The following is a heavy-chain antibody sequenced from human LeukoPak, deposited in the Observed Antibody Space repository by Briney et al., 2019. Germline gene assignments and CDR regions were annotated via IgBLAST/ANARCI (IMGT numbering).Heavy chain of an antibody. CDR3: ATGNYYDSSGYLIDY. V-gene: IGHV1-18*01. CDR1: GYTFTSYG. CDR2: ISAYNGNT. J-gene: IGHJ4*02. D-gene: IGHD3-22*01. Sequence: ASVKVSCKASGYTFTSYGISWVRQAPGQGLEWMGWISAYNGNTNYAQKLQGRVTMTTDTSTSTAYMELRSLRSDDTAVYYCATGNYYDSSGYLIDYWGQGTLVTVSS.